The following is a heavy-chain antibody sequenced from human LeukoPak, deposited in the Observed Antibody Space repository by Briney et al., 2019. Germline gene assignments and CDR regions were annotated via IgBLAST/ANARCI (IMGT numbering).Heavy chain of an antibody. CDR2: ISNGEST. CDR1: GGSFSGYY. J-gene: IGHJ4*01. Sequence: PSETLSLTCAVYGGSFSGYYWSWIRQPPGKGLEWVGCISNGESTYYNPSLRRRGTISLDTSKSQFSLELNSVTAAVTAVYYCARGEGPTMADYWGRGTLVTVSS. V-gene: IGHV4-34*09. CDR3: ARGEGPTMADY. D-gene: IGHD4/OR15-4a*01.